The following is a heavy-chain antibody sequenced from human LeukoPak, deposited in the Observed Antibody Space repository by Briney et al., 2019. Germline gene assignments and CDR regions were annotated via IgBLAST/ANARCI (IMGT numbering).Heavy chain of an antibody. CDR3: AKETLAHYYGSGSYSDY. D-gene: IGHD3-10*01. V-gene: IGHV3-23*01. CDR2: ISGSGGST. J-gene: IGHJ4*02. Sequence: GGSLRLSCAASGSTFSSYAMSWVRQAPGKGLEWVSAISGSGGSTYYADSVKGRFTISRDNSKNTLYLQMNSLRAEDTAVYYCAKETLAHYYGSGSYSDYWGQGTLVTVSS. CDR1: GSTFSSYA.